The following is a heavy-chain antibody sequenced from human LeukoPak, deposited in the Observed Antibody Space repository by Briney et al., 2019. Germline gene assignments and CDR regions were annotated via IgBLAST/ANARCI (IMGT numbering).Heavy chain of an antibody. V-gene: IGHV3-11*04. D-gene: IGHD3-22*01. J-gene: IGHJ4*02. CDR2: ISTNDRTT. Sequence: SGGSLRLSCAASGFILSDYYMSWIRQAPGKGLEWVAYISTNDRTTYYADSVKGRFTISRDNAKNSLYLQMNSLRAEDTAVCYCARESYSSGYYYDYWGQGTLVTVSS. CDR3: ARESYSSGYYYDY. CDR1: GFILSDYY.